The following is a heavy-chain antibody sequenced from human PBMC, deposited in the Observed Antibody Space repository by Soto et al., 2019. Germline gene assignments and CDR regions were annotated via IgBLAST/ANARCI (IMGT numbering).Heavy chain of an antibody. V-gene: IGHV1-69*01. Sequence: QVQLVQSGAEVKKPGFSVKVSCKASGCTFSSYAISWVRQAPGQGLEWMGGIIPIFGTANYAQKFQGRVKISGDESTSTDYMEMSSLRSEDTAVYYCARFGDPKTRPGPYYYCGMDVWGQGTTVTVSS. J-gene: IGHJ6*02. CDR3: ARFGDPKTRPGPYYYCGMDV. D-gene: IGHD3-10*01. CDR1: GCTFSSYA. CDR2: IIPIFGTA.